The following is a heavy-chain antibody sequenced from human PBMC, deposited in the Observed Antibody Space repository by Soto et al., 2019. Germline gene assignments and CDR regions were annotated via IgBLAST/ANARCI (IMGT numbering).Heavy chain of an antibody. J-gene: IGHJ5*02. CDR2: ITTSSAYI. D-gene: IGHD2-21*01. Sequence: EVQLVESGGGLVKPGGSLRLSCAASGFTFNTYDMNWVRQAPGKGLEWVSSITTSSAYIYYADSLKGRITISRDNAKNSLFLQMNSLSAEDPAVYYCVRLRTASLLRHSWSDTWGQGTRVTVSS. CDR1: GFTFNTYD. CDR3: VRLRTASLLRHSWSDT. V-gene: IGHV3-21*01.